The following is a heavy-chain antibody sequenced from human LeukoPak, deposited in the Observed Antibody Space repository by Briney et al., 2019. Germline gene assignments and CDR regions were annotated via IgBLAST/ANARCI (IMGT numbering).Heavy chain of an antibody. Sequence: ASVKLSCKASGGTFSSYAISWVRQAPGEGLEWMGRIIPILGIANYAQKFQGRVTITADKSTSTAYMELSSLRSEDTAVYYCAGGDSSSWFGRHFDYWGQGTLVTVSS. J-gene: IGHJ4*02. D-gene: IGHD6-13*01. V-gene: IGHV1-69*04. CDR2: IIPILGIA. CDR1: GGTFSSYA. CDR3: AGGDSSSWFGRHFDY.